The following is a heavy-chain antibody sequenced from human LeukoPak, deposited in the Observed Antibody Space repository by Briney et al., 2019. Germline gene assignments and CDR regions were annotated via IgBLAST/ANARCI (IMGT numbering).Heavy chain of an antibody. J-gene: IGHJ3*02. CDR3: ARHGRDYGDNSHNAFDI. CDR2: IYPGDSDT. Sequence: GESLKISCKGSGYSFTSYWIGWVRQMPGKGLEWMGIIYPGDSDTRYSPSFQGQVTISADKSISTAYLQWSSLKASDTAMYYCARHGRDYGDNSHNAFDIWGQGTMVTVSS. CDR1: GYSFTSYW. D-gene: IGHD4-23*01. V-gene: IGHV5-51*01.